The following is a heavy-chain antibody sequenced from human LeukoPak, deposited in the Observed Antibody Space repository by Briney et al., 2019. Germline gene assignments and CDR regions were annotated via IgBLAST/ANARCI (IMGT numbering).Heavy chain of an antibody. D-gene: IGHD1-26*01. CDR3: AEGPGIVGAGGAFDI. V-gene: IGHV7-4-1*02. J-gene: IGHJ3*02. CDR2: INTNTGNP. CDR1: GYTFTNYA. Sequence: ASVKVSCKASGYTFTNYAMNWVRQAPGQGLEWMGWINTNTGNPTYAQGFTGRFVFSLDTSVSTAYLQISSLKAEDTAVYYCAEGPGIVGAGGAFDIWGQGTMVTVSS.